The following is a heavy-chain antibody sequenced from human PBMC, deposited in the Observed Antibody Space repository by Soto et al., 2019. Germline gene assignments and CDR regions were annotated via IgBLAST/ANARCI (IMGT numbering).Heavy chain of an antibody. Sequence: GGSLRLSCAASGFAFSSYSMNWVRQAPGKGLEWVSSISSSSSFMYYADSVKGRFTISRDNAKNSLYLQMNSLRAEDTAVYYCAREEDGYNTGLDYWGQGTLVTVSS. V-gene: IGHV3-21*01. CDR3: AREEDGYNTGLDY. CDR2: ISSSSSFM. CDR1: GFAFSSYS. J-gene: IGHJ4*02. D-gene: IGHD1-1*01.